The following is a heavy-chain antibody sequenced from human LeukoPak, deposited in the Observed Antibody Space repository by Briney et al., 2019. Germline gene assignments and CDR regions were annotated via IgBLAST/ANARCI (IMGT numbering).Heavy chain of an antibody. V-gene: IGHV3-30*02. J-gene: IGHJ4*02. Sequence: GGSLRLSCAASGFPFSNYGMHWVRQTPGKGLEWVAFIRYDGSDEYYADSVKGRFTISRDNSKNPLYLQMNSLRAEDTAVYYCAKHSGGYISAALDYWGQGTLVTVSS. CDR3: AKHSGGYISAALDY. CDR1: GFPFSNYG. CDR2: IRYDGSDE. D-gene: IGHD5-18*01.